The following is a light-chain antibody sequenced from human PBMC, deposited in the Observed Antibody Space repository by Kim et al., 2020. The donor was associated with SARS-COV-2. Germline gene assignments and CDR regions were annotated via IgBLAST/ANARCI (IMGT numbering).Light chain of an antibody. V-gene: IGLV3-19*01. Sequence: LDQTVRIPSQGDSLRSYYASWYQQRPGQAPVLVIYGKNNRPSGIPDRFSGSSSGNTASLTITGAQAEDEADYYCNSRDSSGNHLVFGGGTQLTVL. CDR3: NSRDSSGNHLV. CDR2: GKN. J-gene: IGLJ2*01. CDR1: SLRSYY.